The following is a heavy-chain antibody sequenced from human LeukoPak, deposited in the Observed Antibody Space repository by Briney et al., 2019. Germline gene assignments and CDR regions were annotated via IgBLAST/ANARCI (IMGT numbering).Heavy chain of an antibody. CDR1: GDSISSYY. CDR3: AREGRQDYVYFDC. J-gene: IGHJ4*02. V-gene: IGHV4-59*01. CDR2: INYSENT. Sequence: PSETLSLTCTVSGDSISSYYWSWIRQPPGQGLEWMGYINYSENTNYNPSLKSRVTISVDTSKNQFSRRLTSVTAADTAVYYCAREGRQDYVYFDCWGQGTLVTVSS. D-gene: IGHD4-17*01.